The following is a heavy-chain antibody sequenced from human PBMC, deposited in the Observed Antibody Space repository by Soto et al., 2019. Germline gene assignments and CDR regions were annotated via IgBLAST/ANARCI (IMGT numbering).Heavy chain of an antibody. Sequence: LRLSCAASGFTFSSYGMHWVRQAPGKGLEWVAVIWYDGSNKYYADSVKGRFTISRDNSKNTLYLQMNSLRAEDTAVYYCASIAAAGSFDYWGQGTLVTVSS. D-gene: IGHD6-13*01. CDR1: GFTFSSYG. J-gene: IGHJ4*02. CDR2: IWYDGSNK. V-gene: IGHV3-33*01. CDR3: ASIAAAGSFDY.